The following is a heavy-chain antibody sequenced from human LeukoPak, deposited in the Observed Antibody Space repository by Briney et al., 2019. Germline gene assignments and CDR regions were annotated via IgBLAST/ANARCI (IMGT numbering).Heavy chain of an antibody. D-gene: IGHD3-10*01. V-gene: IGHV3-21*01. Sequence: GGSLRLSCAASGFTFNSYGMTWVRQAPGRGLEWVSSISSSSSYIYYADSVKGRFTISRDNAKNSLYLQMNSLRAEDTAVYYCARGTYGSGSFGYYMDVWGKGTTVTISS. CDR3: ARGTYGSGSFGYYMDV. CDR2: ISSSSSYI. CDR1: GFTFNSYG. J-gene: IGHJ6*03.